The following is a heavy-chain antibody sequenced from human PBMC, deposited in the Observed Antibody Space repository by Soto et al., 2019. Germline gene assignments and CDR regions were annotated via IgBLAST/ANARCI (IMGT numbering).Heavy chain of an antibody. CDR1: GYSISSGYY. D-gene: IGHD6-13*01. CDR2: IYHSGST. V-gene: IGHV4-38-2*01. J-gene: IGHJ5*02. CDR3: ARYLKAAAEAKYYWFDP. Sequence: PSETLSLTCAVSGYSISSGYYWGWIRQPPGKGLEWIGRIYHSGSTYHNPSLKSRVTISVDTSKNQFSLKLSSVTAADTAVYYCARYLKAAAEAKYYWFDPWGQGTLVTVSS.